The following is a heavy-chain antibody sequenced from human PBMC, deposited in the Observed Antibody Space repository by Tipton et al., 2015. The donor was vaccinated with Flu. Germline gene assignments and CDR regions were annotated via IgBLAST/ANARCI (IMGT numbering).Heavy chain of an antibody. J-gene: IGHJ4*02. CDR2: IHRSGST. Sequence: TLSLTCSVSGDYIDSRHYWGWIRQPPGQGLEWIGNIHRSGSTYYNPSLKSRLTISVDTSKNQFSLRLSSVTAADTAVYYCARHTGDSVRGVIDYWGQGTLVTVSS. D-gene: IGHD3-10*02. V-gene: IGHV4-38-2*01. CDR3: ARHTGDSVRGVIDY. CDR1: GDYIDSRHY.